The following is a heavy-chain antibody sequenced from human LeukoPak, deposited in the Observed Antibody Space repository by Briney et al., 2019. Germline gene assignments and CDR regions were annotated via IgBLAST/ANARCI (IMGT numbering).Heavy chain of an antibody. Sequence: SGTLSLTCTVSGGPISSSSYYWGWIRQPPGKGLEWIGNIDYSGSTYYNPSLKSRVTISVDTSKNQISLKLSSVTAADTAVYYCARLLAYGADYWGQGTLVTVSS. D-gene: IGHD4-17*01. V-gene: IGHV4-39*01. CDR1: GGPISSSSYY. CDR2: IDYSGST. J-gene: IGHJ4*02. CDR3: ARLLAYGADY.